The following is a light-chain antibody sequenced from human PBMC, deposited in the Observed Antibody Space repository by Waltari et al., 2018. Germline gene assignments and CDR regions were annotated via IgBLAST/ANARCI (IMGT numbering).Light chain of an antibody. CDR3: QHYYDNRPT. CDR1: QNIYSN. V-gene: IGKV1-6*01. Sequence: IQMTQSPSALSASVGDRVTISCRASQNIYSNLAWYQQKPGKAPKLLIYAASSLQSGIPSRFSGSGSGTDFTLTISSLQPEDSAAYYCQHYYDNRPTFGPGTKLDIK. CDR2: AAS. J-gene: IGKJ3*01.